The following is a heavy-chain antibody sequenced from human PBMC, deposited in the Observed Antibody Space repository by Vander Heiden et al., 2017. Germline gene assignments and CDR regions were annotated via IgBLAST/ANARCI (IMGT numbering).Heavy chain of an antibody. Sequence: QVQPVDSGGGVVQPGRSLSLSCAASGFTLSSYALHWVRQAPGKGLEWVAVISYDGSNKYYADSVKGRFTISRDNSKNTLYLQMNGLRAEDTAVYYGARVPQEYYYDSSGFDAFDIWGQGTMVTVSS. D-gene: IGHD3-22*01. V-gene: IGHV3-30-3*01. CDR2: ISYDGSNK. CDR3: ARVPQEYYYDSSGFDAFDI. CDR1: GFTLSSYA. J-gene: IGHJ3*02.